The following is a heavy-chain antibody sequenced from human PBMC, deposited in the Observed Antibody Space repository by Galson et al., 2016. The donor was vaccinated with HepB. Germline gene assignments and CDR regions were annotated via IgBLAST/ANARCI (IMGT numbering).Heavy chain of an antibody. CDR3: ASPFLYGAFDI. Sequence: SLRLSCAASGFNFRSYSMNWVRQSPGKGLEWLSSISFNSGHIYYADSVKDRFIISRDNAKKSLFLRMNSLRAEDTAVYYCASPFLYGAFDIWGPGTMVTVSS. J-gene: IGHJ3*02. D-gene: IGHD3-16*01. V-gene: IGHV3-21*01. CDR1: GFNFRSYS. CDR2: ISFNSGHI.